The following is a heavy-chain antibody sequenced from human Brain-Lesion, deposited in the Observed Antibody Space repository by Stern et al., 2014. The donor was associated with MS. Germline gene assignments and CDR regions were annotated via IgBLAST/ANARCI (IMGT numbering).Heavy chain of an antibody. D-gene: IGHD1-26*01. J-gene: IGHJ4*02. CDR3: ARHDSVPRPSQLYSARDRGPGYFDY. CDR1: GGSISSSTYY. CDR2: IYYSGFT. V-gene: IGHV4-39*01. Sequence: QVQLQESGPGLVKPSETLSLTCTVSGGSISSSTYYWAWIRQPPGKGREWIGNIYYSGFTYYNPSLKSRVTISVDMSKNQFSLKLSSVTAADTAIYYCARHDSVPRPSQLYSARDRGPGYFDYWGQGTLVTVSS.